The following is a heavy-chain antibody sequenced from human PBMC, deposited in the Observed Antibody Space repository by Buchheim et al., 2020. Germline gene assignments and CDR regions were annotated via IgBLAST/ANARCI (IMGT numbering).Heavy chain of an antibody. CDR3: ATRSGSYPGSALDM. V-gene: IGHV3-30*03. J-gene: IGHJ3*02. D-gene: IGHD1-26*01. Sequence: QVQLVESGGGVVQPGRSLRLSCSASGFTFSNYGMHWVRQAPGKGLEWVAGISYDGRNKYYVDHVKGRFTISKDNSKNTPYLQMSSLRAEDTAVYHCATRSGSYPGSALDMWGQGT. CDR1: GFTFSNYG. CDR2: ISYDGRNK.